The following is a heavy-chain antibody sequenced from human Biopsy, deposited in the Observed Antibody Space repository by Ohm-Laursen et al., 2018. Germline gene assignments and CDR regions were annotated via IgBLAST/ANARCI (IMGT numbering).Heavy chain of an antibody. J-gene: IGHJ6*02. CDR3: ARVPAYPSIDGYYGLDL. V-gene: IGHV1-2*02. D-gene: IGHD3-9*01. CDR1: GYTLAGYY. Sequence: ASVKVSCKPSGYTLAGYYLHWVRQAPGHGLEWMGWINPNSGNANYAQSFQGRLTVTRDTSISTAYMELTSLTFDDTAIYYCARVPAYPSIDGYYGLDLWGQGTTVIVSS. CDR2: INPNSGNA.